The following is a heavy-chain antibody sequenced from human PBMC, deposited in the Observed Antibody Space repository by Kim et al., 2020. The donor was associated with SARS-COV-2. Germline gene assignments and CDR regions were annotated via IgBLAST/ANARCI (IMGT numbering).Heavy chain of an antibody. J-gene: IGHJ4*01. CDR2: IYPGDPET. D-gene: IGHD5-18*01. CDR1: GYNFPDYW. Sequence: GESLQISCKASGYNFPDYWIGWVRQVPGKGLEWMGIIYPGDPETRYSPSFQGLVTISADKSITTAYLQWSSLKGSDTAMYYCARGSRVVDTTAFDYWGHGTRVTVSS. V-gene: IGHV5-51*01. CDR3: ARGSRVVDTTAFDY.